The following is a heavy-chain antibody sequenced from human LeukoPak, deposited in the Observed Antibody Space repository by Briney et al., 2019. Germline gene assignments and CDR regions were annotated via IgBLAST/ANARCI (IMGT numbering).Heavy chain of an antibody. CDR3: ARGINDEYFQS. D-gene: IGHD2/OR15-2a*01. CDR2: IYPADSDT. Sequence: GESLKISCKDSPYYFINFWIGWVRQIPGKGLEWMGIIYPADSDTRYNPSFQGHVTISADRSASTAYLQWHSLKASDTAIYYCARGINDEYFQSWGQGTLVTVSS. CDR1: PYYFINFW. V-gene: IGHV5-51*01. J-gene: IGHJ1*01.